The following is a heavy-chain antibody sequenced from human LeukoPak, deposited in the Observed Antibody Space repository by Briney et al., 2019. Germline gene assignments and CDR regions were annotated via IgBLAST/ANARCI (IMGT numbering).Heavy chain of an antibody. Sequence: GGSLRLSCAASGFSFSSYAMSWVRQGPRKGLEWVSGISGSGGSTYYADSVKGRFTISRDNSKNTLYLQMSSLRAEDTAVYYCAKDSGGDNYFDYWGQGTLVTVSS. J-gene: IGHJ4*02. CDR2: ISGSGGST. CDR3: AKDSGGDNYFDY. CDR1: GFSFSSYA. V-gene: IGHV3-23*01. D-gene: IGHD3-16*01.